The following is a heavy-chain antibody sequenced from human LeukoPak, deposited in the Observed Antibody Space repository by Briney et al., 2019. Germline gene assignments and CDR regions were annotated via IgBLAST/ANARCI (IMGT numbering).Heavy chain of an antibody. V-gene: IGHV4-38-2*02. D-gene: IGHD3-9*01. CDR2: IYHSGST. Sequence: PSETLSLTCTVSGGSISSGYYWGWIRQPPGKGLEWIGSIYHSGSTYYNPSLKSRVTISVDTSKNQFSLKLSSVTAADTAVYYCARDEYYDILTGSNWFDPWGQGTLVTVSS. J-gene: IGHJ5*02. CDR3: ARDEYYDILTGSNWFDP. CDR1: GGSISSGYY.